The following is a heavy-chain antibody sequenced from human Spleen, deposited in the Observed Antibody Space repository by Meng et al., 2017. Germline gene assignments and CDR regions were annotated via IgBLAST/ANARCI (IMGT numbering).Heavy chain of an antibody. Sequence: LQESGPGLVKPSETRSLTCTVSGGSFSDYYWSWIRQPPGKGLEWIGEINHSGSTNYNPSLESRATISVDTSQNNLSLKLSSVTAADSAVYYCARGPTTMAHDFDYWGQGTLVTVSS. CDR2: INHSGST. V-gene: IGHV4-34*01. CDR1: GGSFSDYY. J-gene: IGHJ4*02. D-gene: IGHD4-11*01. CDR3: ARGPTTMAHDFDY.